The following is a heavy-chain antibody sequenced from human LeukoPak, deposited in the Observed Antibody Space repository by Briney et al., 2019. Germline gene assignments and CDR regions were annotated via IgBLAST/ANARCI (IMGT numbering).Heavy chain of an antibody. D-gene: IGHD3-10*01. CDR3: ARHTASGGAVLL. V-gene: IGHV4-59*08. CDR2: IYYSGST. J-gene: IGHJ4*02. Sequence: SETLSLTCTVSGGSISSYYWSWLRQPPGKGLEWIGYIYYSGSTNYNPSLKSRVTISVDTSKNQFSLKLSSVTAADTAVYYCARHTASGGAVLLWGQGTLVTVSS. CDR1: GGSISSYY.